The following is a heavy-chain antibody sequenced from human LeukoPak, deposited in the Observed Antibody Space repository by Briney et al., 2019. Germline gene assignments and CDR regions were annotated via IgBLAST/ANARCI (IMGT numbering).Heavy chain of an antibody. CDR1: GFTFDEYA. V-gene: IGHV3-43*02. Sequence: GGSLRLSCAASGFTFDEYAIHWVRPVPGKALEWVSLISGDGVSTYYADSVKGRFTISRDNSKNYLYLQMNSLRTEDTALYYCAKDLGPSGAGWFDPWGQGTLVTVSS. D-gene: IGHD7-27*01. CDR3: AKDLGPSGAGWFDP. CDR2: ISGDGVST. J-gene: IGHJ5*02.